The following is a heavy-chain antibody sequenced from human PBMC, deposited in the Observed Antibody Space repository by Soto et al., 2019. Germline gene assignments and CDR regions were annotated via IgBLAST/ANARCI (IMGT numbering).Heavy chain of an antibody. CDR3: ARADYYGSGRTYYYYYGMDV. J-gene: IGHJ6*02. CDR1: GFTFSSYA. V-gene: IGHV3-30-3*01. D-gene: IGHD3-10*01. Sequence: SLRLSCAASGFTFSSYAMHWVRQAPGKGLEWVAVISYDGSNKYYADSVKGRFTISRDNSKNTLYLQMNSLRAEDTAVYYCARADYYGSGRTYYYYYGMDVWGQGTTVTVSS. CDR2: ISYDGSNK.